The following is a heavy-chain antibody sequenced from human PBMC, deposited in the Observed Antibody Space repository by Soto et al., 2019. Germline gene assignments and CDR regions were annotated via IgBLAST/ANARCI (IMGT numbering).Heavy chain of an antibody. CDR2: IYYSGTT. J-gene: IGHJ6*02. Sequence: QVQLQESGPGLVKPSETLSLTCTVSGGSISSYFWTWIRQPPGKGLEWIGYIYYSGTTNYSPSLKSRITISVDTSKHQFSLKLSSLTAADTAVYYCARDRRDYSSGKYYYYGMDVWGQGTTVTVSS. CDR1: GGSISSYF. D-gene: IGHD6-19*01. CDR3: ARDRRDYSSGKYYYYGMDV. V-gene: IGHV4-59*01.